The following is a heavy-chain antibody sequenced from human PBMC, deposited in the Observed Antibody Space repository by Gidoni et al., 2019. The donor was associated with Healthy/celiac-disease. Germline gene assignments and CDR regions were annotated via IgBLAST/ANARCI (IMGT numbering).Heavy chain of an antibody. CDR1: GFTFSSYS. V-gene: IGHV3-21*01. CDR2: ISSSSSYI. CDR3: ARGVGTMIVVANDY. D-gene: IGHD3-22*01. Sequence: EVQLVESGGGLVKPGGSLRLSCAASGFTFSSYSMNWVRQAPGKGLEWVSSISSSSSYIYYADSVKGRFTISRDNAKNSLYLQMNSLRAEDTAVYYCARGVGTMIVVANDYWGQGTLVTVSS. J-gene: IGHJ4*02.